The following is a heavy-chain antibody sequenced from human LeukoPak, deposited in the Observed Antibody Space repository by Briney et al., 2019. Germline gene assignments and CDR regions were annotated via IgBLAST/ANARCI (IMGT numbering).Heavy chain of an antibody. V-gene: IGHV4-34*01. D-gene: IGHD4-17*01. CDR3: ASGKTTVTTYFDY. CDR2: INHSGST. Sequence: SETLSLTCTVSGGSISSYYWSWIRQPPGKGLEWIGEINHSGSTNYNPSLKSRVTISVDTSKNQFSLKLSSVTAADTAVYYCASGKTTVTTYFDYWGQGTLVTVSS. J-gene: IGHJ4*02. CDR1: GGSISSYY.